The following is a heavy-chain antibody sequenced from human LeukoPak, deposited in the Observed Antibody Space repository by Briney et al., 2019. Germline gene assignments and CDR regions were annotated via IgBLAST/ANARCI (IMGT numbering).Heavy chain of an antibody. D-gene: IGHD2-21*01. Sequence: ASVKVSSKASGYTFTSYGISWVRQAPGQGLEWMGWISAYNGNTNYAQKLQGRVTMTTDTSTSTAYMELRSLRSDDTAVYYCARVHHIGVSFIPPSADIWGQRTMVTVSS. CDR2: ISAYNGNT. V-gene: IGHV1-18*01. J-gene: IGHJ3*02. CDR3: ARVHHIGVSFIPPSADI. CDR1: GYTFTSYG.